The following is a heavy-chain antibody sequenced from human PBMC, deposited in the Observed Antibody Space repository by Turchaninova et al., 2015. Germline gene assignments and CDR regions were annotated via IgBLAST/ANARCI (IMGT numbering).Heavy chain of an antibody. Sequence: VHLQQWGSGLLQSSQTLSLTCAVSGGSFTGYPRTWIRLPPGKGLEWIGQINYDGSTNYNPSLKGRVTISEDTSKKQFSLNLKSVTAADTAVYYCAGVDYGDSNFDYWGQGTLVTVPS. CDR2: INYDGST. CDR3: AGVDYGDSNFDY. J-gene: IGHJ4*02. V-gene: IGHV4-34*01. D-gene: IGHD4-17*01. CDR1: GGSFTGYP.